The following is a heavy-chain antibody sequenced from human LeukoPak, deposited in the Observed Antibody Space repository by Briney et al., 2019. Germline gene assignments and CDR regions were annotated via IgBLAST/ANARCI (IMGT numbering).Heavy chain of an antibody. J-gene: IGHJ4*02. CDR3: ARDSTLSNY. CDR1: GLTFSSYW. D-gene: IGHD3-16*01. CDR2: IKYDGSET. V-gene: IGHV3-7*04. Sequence: SGGSLRLSCAASGLTFSSYWMTWVRQAPGKGLEWVATIKYDGSETYYVDSVRGRFSISRDNAKHSLYLQMNSLRAEDTAVYYCARDSTLSNYWGQGTLVTVSS.